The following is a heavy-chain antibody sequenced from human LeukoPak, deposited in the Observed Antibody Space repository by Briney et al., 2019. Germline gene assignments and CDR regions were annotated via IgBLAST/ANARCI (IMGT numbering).Heavy chain of an antibody. CDR3: ARAPGITRGTIGFDP. Sequence: SETLSLTCTVSGGSITNYYWSWIRQPPGKGLEWIGYVYYSGSTNYNPSLKSRVTISVDTSKNQFSLKLSSVTAADTAVYYCARAPGITRGTIGFDPWGQGTLVTVSS. CDR2: VYYSGST. V-gene: IGHV4-59*08. CDR1: GGSITNYY. J-gene: IGHJ5*02. D-gene: IGHD1-14*01.